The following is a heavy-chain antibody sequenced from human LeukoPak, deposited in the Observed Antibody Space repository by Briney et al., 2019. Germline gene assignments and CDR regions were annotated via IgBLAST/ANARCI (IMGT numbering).Heavy chain of an antibody. V-gene: IGHV3-30*18. CDR1: GFTFSSYG. J-gene: IGHJ2*01. D-gene: IGHD6-19*01. CDR2: ISYDGSNK. Sequence: PGGSLRLSCAVSGFTFSSYGMHWVRQAPGKGLGWVAIISYDGSNKYYTDSVQGRFTISRDNSKNTLYLQMNSLRAEDTAVYYCAKDLGGGSGCYDLWGRGTLVTVSS. CDR3: AKDLGGGSGCYDL.